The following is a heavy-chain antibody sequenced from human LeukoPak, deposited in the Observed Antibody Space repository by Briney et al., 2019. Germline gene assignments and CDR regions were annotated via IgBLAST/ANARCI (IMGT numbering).Heavy chain of an antibody. CDR2: IWYDGSNK. J-gene: IGHJ4*02. V-gene: IGHV3-33*01. CDR1: GFTFSSYG. Sequence: PGRSLRLSCAASGFTFSSYGMHWVRQAPGKGLEWVAVIWYDGSNKYYADSVKGRFTISRDNSKNTLYLQMNSLRAEDTAVYYCASGAYCGSTSCYVEVGRFDYWGQGTLVTVSS. D-gene: IGHD2-2*01. CDR3: ASGAYCGSTSCYVEVGRFDY.